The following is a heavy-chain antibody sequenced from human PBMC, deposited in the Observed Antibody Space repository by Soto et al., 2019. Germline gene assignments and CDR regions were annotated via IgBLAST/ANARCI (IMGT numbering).Heavy chain of an antibody. V-gene: IGHV4-59*01. CDR1: GGSITNYY. J-gene: IGHJ4*02. Sequence: SETLSLTCTVSGGSITNYYWSWIRQPPGKELEWIGFISYDGNTNYNPSLKSRVTMSLDTSRNQFSLIVKSVTAADTAVYYCASRHRSYSPGSCYLFDYWGQGTPVTVSS. CDR2: ISYDGNT. CDR3: ASRHRSYSPGSCYLFDY. D-gene: IGHD2-15*01.